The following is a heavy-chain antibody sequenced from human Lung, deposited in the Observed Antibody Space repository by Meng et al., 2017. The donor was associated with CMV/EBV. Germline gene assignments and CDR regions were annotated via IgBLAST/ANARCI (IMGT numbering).Heavy chain of an antibody. D-gene: IGHD3-16*01. CDR2: MNPNSGNT. J-gene: IGHJ6*01. Sequence: ASXXVSCKASVYSFITDDINWVRQAAGQGPEWMGWMNPNSGNTGYAQKFQGRVTMTRNVSTRTAYMELTSLRSEDTAVYYCARSLVHSAMDFWAQG. CDR1: VYSFITDD. CDR3: ARSLVHSAMDF. V-gene: IGHV1-8*01.